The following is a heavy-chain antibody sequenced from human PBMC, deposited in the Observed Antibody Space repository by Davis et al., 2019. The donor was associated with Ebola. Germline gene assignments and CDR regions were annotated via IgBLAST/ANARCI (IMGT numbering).Heavy chain of an antibody. CDR2: LNQDGGQK. V-gene: IGHV3-7*01. Sequence: GESLKISCAASGFTFSSYWMAWVRQAPGKGLERVANLNQDGGQKYYLDSVKGRFTISRGNAKNSLYLQMDSLRAEDTAMYYCGRDVSGSYDYWGQGTLVTVSS. CDR1: GFTFSSYW. J-gene: IGHJ4*02. CDR3: GRDVSGSYDY. D-gene: IGHD1-26*01.